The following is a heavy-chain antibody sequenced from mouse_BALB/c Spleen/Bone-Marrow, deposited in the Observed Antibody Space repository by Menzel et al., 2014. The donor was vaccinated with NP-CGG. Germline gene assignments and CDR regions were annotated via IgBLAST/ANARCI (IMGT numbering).Heavy chain of an antibody. D-gene: IGHD2-14*01. Sequence: EVQLQQSGVELVKPGASVKLSCTASGFNIKDTYMHRVKQRPEQGLEWIGRIDPANGNTKYDPKFQGKATITADTSSNTAYLQLSSLTSEDTAVYYCASYRYAWYFDVWGAGTTVTVSS. V-gene: IGHV14-3*02. J-gene: IGHJ1*01. CDR1: GFNIKDTY. CDR3: ASYRYAWYFDV. CDR2: IDPANGNT.